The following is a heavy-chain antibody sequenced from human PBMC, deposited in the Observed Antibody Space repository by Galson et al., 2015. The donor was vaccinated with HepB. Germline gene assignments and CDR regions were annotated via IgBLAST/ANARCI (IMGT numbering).Heavy chain of an antibody. Sequence: SVKVSCKASGGTFSSYAISWVRQAPGQGLEWMGGIIPIFGTANYAQKFQGRVTITADESTSTAYMELSSLRSEDTAVYYCARDCSGGSCYSPAFDIWGQGTMVTVSS. J-gene: IGHJ3*02. V-gene: IGHV1-69*13. CDR1: GGTFSSYA. CDR2: IIPIFGTA. CDR3: ARDCSGGSCYSPAFDI. D-gene: IGHD2-15*01.